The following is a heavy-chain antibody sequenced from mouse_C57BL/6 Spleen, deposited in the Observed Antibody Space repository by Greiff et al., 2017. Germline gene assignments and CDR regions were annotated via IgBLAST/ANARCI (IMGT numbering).Heavy chain of an antibody. Sequence: EVKVVESGGGLVKPGGSLKLSCAASGFTFSDYGMHWVRQAPEKGLEWVAYISSGSSTIYYADTVKGRFTISRDNAKNTLFLQMTSLRSEDTAMYYCARKDYYGSSYVDYAMDYWGQGTSVTVSS. CDR2: ISSGSSTI. D-gene: IGHD1-1*01. V-gene: IGHV5-17*01. CDR1: GFTFSDYG. CDR3: ARKDYYGSSYVDYAMDY. J-gene: IGHJ4*01.